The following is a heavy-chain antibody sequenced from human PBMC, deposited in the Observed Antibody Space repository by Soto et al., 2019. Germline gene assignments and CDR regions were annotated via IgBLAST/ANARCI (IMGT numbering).Heavy chain of an antibody. CDR1: GFTFNNFA. V-gene: IGHV3-23*01. CDR2: ITASGSFT. J-gene: IGHJ4*02. D-gene: IGHD6-13*01. Sequence: EVQLLESGGALVQPGGSLRLACAASGFTFNNFAMSWVRQAPGKGLAWVSGITASGSFTYYAASVKGRFTIARDNRKNTLSLQIASLRGEDTASYYCVKDSSRWDYFDYWGPGTLFTVSS. CDR3: VKDSSRWDYFDY.